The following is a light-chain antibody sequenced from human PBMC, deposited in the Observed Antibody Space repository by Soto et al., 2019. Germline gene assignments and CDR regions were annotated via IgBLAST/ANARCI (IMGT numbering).Light chain of an antibody. CDR1: SSDVGGYEF. J-gene: IGLJ2*01. CDR3: SSYTTIIAI. CDR2: DVT. V-gene: IGLV2-14*01. Sequence: QSVLTQPASVSGSPGQSITISCTGTSSDVGGYEFVSWYQQRPGKAPKLVIYDVTYRPSGVSDRFSGSKSGNTASLTISGLQAEDEADYYCSSYTTIIAIFGGGTKVTVL.